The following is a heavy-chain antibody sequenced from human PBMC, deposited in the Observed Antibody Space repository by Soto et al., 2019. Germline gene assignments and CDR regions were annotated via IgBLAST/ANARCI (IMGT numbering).Heavy chain of an antibody. D-gene: IGHD2-15*01. CDR1: GFTFSSYA. CDR2: ISGSGGYT. CDR3: AKAGPRYCSGGSCSGAFDI. J-gene: IGHJ3*02. V-gene: IGHV3-23*01. Sequence: GGSLRLSCAASGFTFSSYAMTWVRQAPGKGLEWVSAISGSGGYTYYADSVKGRFTISRDNSKNTLYLQMNSLRAEDTAIYYCAKAGPRYCSGGSCSGAFDIWGQGTMVTVSS.